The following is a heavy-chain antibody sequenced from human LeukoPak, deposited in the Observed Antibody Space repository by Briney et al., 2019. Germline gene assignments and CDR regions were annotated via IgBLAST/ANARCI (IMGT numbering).Heavy chain of an antibody. V-gene: IGHV1-69*04. J-gene: IGHJ1*01. CDR2: IIPILGIA. Sequence: SVKVSCKASGGTFSSYTISWVRQAPGQGLEWMGRIIPILGIANYAQKFQGRVTFTADESTTTAYMELSSLRSEDTAMYYCAREMGSLEHWGQGTLVIVSS. D-gene: IGHD3-16*01. CDR3: AREMGSLEH. CDR1: GGTFSSYT.